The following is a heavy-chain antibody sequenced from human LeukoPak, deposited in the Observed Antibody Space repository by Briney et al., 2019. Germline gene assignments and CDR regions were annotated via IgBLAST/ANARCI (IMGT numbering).Heavy chain of an antibody. CDR3: AREVGTPQAFDI. V-gene: IGHV3-74*01. Sequence: PGGSLRLSCAVSGFTFSDYWMHWVRQAPGKGLVWVSRLISDGSSASYADSVKGRFTISRDNAKNSLYLQMNSLKAEDTAIYYCAREVGTPQAFDIWGQGTMVTVSS. D-gene: IGHD1-26*01. J-gene: IGHJ3*02. CDR1: GFTFSDYW. CDR2: LISDGSSA.